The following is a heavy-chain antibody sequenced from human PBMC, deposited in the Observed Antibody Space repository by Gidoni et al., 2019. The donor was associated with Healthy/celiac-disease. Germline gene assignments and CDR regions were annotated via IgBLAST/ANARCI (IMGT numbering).Heavy chain of an antibody. J-gene: IGHJ6*02. CDR3: ARGPRYDFWSGYFGYYGMDV. CDR2: NNPNSGGT. V-gene: IGHV1-2*04. Sequence: QVQLVQSGAEVKKPGASVKVSCKASGYTFTGYYMPRVRPAPGQGLEWMGWNNPNSGGTNYAQKFQGWVTMTRDTSISTAYMELSRLRSDDTAVYYCARGPRYDFWSGYFGYYGMDVWGQGTTVTVSS. CDR1: GYTFTGYY. D-gene: IGHD3-3*01.